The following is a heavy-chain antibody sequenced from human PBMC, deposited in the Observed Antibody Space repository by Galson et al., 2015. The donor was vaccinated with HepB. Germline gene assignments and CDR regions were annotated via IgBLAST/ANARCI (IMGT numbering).Heavy chain of an antibody. J-gene: IGHJ5*02. V-gene: IGHV4-39*02. Sequence: SETLSLTCTVSRGSVSNSNYYWAWIRQPPGTGLEWIGSIYYTGSAYYNPSLKSRATVSVDTSKNHFSLSLTSVTAADTAIYYCARNGDSGDFVSWFDPWGQGTLVTVTS. D-gene: IGHD4-17*01. CDR3: ARNGDSGDFVSWFDP. CDR2: IYYTGSA. CDR1: RGSVSNSNYY.